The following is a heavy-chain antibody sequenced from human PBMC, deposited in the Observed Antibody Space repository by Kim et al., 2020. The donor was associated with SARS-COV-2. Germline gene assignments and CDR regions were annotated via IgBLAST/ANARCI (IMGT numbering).Heavy chain of an antibody. V-gene: IGHV1-2*02. CDR2: INPNSGGT. CDR1: GYTFTGYY. CDR3: ARVYYDILTGYPLFDY. J-gene: IGHJ4*02. Sequence: ASVKVSCKASGYTFTGYYMHWVRQAPGQGLEWMGWINPNSGGTNYAQKFQGRVTMTRDTSISTAYMELSRPRSDDTAVYYCARVYYDILTGYPLFDYWGQGTLVTVSS. D-gene: IGHD3-9*01.